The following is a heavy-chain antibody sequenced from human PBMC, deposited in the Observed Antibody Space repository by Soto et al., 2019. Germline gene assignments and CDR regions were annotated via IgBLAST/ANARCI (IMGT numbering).Heavy chain of an antibody. CDR1: GLAFSNYA. Sequence: GGSLILSCAASGLAFSNYAMGWVRPAPGKGLEWVSSISTSIDATYYADSVKGRFTISRDDSKNTLYLQMNSLRAEDSAVYYCAKDRTVAARNFDYWGQGTQVTVSS. D-gene: IGHD6-6*01. CDR3: AKDRTVAARNFDY. V-gene: IGHV3-23*01. J-gene: IGHJ4*02. CDR2: ISTSIDAT.